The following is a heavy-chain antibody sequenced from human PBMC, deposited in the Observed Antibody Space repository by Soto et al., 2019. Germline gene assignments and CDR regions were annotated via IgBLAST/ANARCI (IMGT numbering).Heavy chain of an antibody. J-gene: IGHJ6*02. D-gene: IGHD3-10*01. CDR1: GFTFSSYS. V-gene: IGHV3-21*01. CDR3: ARVMVRGVIKYYYYGMDV. CDR2: ISSSSSYI. Sequence: GGSLRLSCAASGFTFSSYSMNWVRQAPGKGLECVSSISSSSSYIYYADSVKGRFTISRDNAKNSLYLQMNSLRAEDTAVYYCARVMVRGVIKYYYYGMDVWGQGTTVTVSS.